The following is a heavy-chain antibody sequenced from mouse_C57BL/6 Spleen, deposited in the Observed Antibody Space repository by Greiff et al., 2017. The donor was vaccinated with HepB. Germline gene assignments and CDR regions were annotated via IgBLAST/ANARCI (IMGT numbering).Heavy chain of an antibody. Sequence: QVQLKESGAELARPGASVQLSCKASGYTFTSYGISWVKQRTGQGLEWIGEVYPRSGNTYYNEKFKGKATLTADKSSSTAYMELRSLTSEDSAVYFCARDYGSSYYFDYWGQGTTLTVSS. CDR1: GYTFTSYG. V-gene: IGHV1-81*01. J-gene: IGHJ2*01. CDR2: VYPRSGNT. D-gene: IGHD1-1*01. CDR3: ARDYGSSYYFDY.